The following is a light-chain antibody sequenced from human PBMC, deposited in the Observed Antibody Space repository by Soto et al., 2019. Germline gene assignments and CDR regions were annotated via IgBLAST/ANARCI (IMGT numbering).Light chain of an antibody. CDR2: AAY. Sequence: DIQMTQSPSSLSASVGDRVTITCRASQSISSYLNWYQQKPGKAPKLLIYAAYSLQSGVQSRFSGGGSGTDFTLTISSLQPEDFATYYCKQSYSTPITFGQGTRLEIK. CDR1: QSISSY. CDR3: KQSYSTPIT. J-gene: IGKJ5*01. V-gene: IGKV1-39*01.